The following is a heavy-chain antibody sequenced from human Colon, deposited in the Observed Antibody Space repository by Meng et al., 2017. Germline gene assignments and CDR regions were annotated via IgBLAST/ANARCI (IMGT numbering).Heavy chain of an antibody. V-gene: IGHV4-30-4*01. CDR2: IYYSGST. D-gene: IGHD4-17*01. CDR1: GGSISSGDYY. CDR3: ARGPTTYFDY. J-gene: IGHJ4*02. Sequence: QLPEAGSGLVKPSQTLSLTGAVSGGSISSGDYYWSWIRQPTGKGLEWIGYIYYSGSTYYNPSLKSRVTISVDTSKNQFSLKLSSVTAADTAVYYCARGPTTYFDYWGQGTLVTVSS.